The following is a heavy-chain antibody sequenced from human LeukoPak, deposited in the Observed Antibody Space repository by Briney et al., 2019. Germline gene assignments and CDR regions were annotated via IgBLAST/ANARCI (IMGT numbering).Heavy chain of an antibody. Sequence: GRSLRLSCAASGFTFSSYAMHWVRQAPGKGLEWVAVISYDGSNKYYADSVKGRFTISRDNSKNTLYLQMNSLRAEDTAVYYCAKAVYYYGSGSYSHFDYWGQGTLVTVSS. CDR3: AKAVYYYGSGSYSHFDY. D-gene: IGHD3-10*01. CDR1: GFTFSSYA. J-gene: IGHJ4*02. V-gene: IGHV3-30-3*01. CDR2: ISYDGSNK.